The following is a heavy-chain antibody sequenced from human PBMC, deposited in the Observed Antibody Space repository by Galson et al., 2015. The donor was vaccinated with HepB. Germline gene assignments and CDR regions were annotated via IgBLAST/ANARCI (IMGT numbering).Heavy chain of an antibody. CDR3: ARVKLTAAGTRHNWFDP. CDR2: IIPILGIA. Sequence: SCKASGGTFSSYAISWVRQAPGQGLEWMGGIIPILGIANYAQKFQGRVTMTRDTSASTAYMELSSLRSEDTAVYYCARVKLTAAGTRHNWFDPWGQGTLVTVSS. V-gene: IGHV1-69*10. J-gene: IGHJ5*02. D-gene: IGHD6-13*01. CDR1: GGTFSSYA.